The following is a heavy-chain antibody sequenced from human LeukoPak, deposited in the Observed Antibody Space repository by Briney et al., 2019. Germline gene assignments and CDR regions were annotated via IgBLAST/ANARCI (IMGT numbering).Heavy chain of an antibody. CDR2: ISSSSSTI. D-gene: IGHD2-15*01. CDR3: ARDPIENCSGGSCYLFDY. V-gene: IGHV3-48*01. CDR1: GFTFSSYS. J-gene: IGHJ4*02. Sequence: GGSLRLSCAASGFTFSSYSMNWVRQAPGKGLEWVSYISSSSSTIYYADSVKGRFTISRDNAKNSLYLQMNSLRAEDTAVYYCARDPIENCSGGSCYLFDYWGQGTLVTVSS.